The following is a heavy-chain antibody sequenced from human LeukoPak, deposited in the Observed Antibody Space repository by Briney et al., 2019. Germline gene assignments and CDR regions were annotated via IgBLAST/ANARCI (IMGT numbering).Heavy chain of an antibody. J-gene: IGHJ4*02. D-gene: IGHD6-19*01. CDR3: AKGSSSGWYSSYFDY. CDR1: GFIFSSYA. Sequence: GGSLRLSCTASGFIFSSYAMIWVRQAPGKGLEWVSAIISNSGSTYYADSVKGRFTISRDNSKNTLYLQMNSLRAEDTAVYFCAKGSSSGWYSSYFDYWGQGTLVTVSS. CDR2: IISNSGST. V-gene: IGHV3-23*01.